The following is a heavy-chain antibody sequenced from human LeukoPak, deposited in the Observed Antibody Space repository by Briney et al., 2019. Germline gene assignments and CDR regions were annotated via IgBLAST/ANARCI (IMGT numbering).Heavy chain of an antibody. CDR3: ARALVLRFLEWLPSGDFDY. CDR2: INPNSGGT. CDR1: GYTFTGYY. Sequence: ASVKVSCKASGYTFTGYYMHWVRQAPGQGLEWMGWINPNSGGTNYAQKFQGRLTMTRDTSISTAYMELSRLRSDDTAVYYCARALVLRFLEWLPSGDFDYWGQGTLVTLSS. V-gene: IGHV1-2*02. D-gene: IGHD3-3*01. J-gene: IGHJ4*02.